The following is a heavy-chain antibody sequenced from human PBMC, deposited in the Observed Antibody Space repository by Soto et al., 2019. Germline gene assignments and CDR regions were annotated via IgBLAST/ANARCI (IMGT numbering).Heavy chain of an antibody. CDR3: AAARWGSGWYPMDV. CDR2: VSASGLNT. J-gene: IGHJ6*02. Sequence: PGGSLRLSCAASGFTFSTYAMAWVRQAPGKGLEWVSGVSASGLNTDYADPVKGRFYISRDNSKNTVSLHMNSLRAEDTAVYYCAAARWGSGWYPMDVWGQGTTVTVSS. CDR1: GFTFSTYA. V-gene: IGHV3-23*01. D-gene: IGHD6-19*01.